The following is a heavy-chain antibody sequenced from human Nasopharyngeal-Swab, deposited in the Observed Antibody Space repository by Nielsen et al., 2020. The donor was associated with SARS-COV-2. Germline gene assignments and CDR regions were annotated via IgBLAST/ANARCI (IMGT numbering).Heavy chain of an antibody. CDR3: ARISIPGAMVGYFYYYYGVDV. V-gene: IGHV2-70*11. J-gene: IGHJ6*02. CDR2: IDWDDDK. Sequence: WIRQPPGKALEWLARIDWDDDKYYSTSLKTRLTISKDTSKNQVVLKMTNMDPVDTATYYCARISIPGAMVGYFYYYYGVDVWGQGTTVTVSS. D-gene: IGHD2-2*01.